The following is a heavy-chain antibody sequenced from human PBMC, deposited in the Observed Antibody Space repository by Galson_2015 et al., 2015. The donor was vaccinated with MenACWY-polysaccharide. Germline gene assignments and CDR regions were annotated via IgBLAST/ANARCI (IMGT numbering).Heavy chain of an antibody. CDR3: ARLQSKYLDV. D-gene: IGHD4-11*01. CDR1: GYRFSSYG. J-gene: IGHJ6*04. Sequence: SLRLSCAASGYRFSSYGIHWVRQAPGRGLEWVAVIWYDGSEYYYGDSVEGRFTISRDNSKNMAYLQMNSLRAEDTAPYYCARLQSKYLDVWGKGTTVTVSS. CDR2: IWYDGSEY. V-gene: IGHV3-33*01.